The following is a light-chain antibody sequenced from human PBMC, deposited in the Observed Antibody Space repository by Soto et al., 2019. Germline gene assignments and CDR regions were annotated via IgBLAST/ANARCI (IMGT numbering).Light chain of an antibody. CDR1: QSVCHK. CDR3: QQYNNWHYLT. CDR2: DAX. V-gene: IGKV3D-15*01. Sequence: IVMTQAPGTLSGSPGERGTPSCRARQSVCHKLAWYQQKPGQAPRXXIYDAXXRXPGIPDRFSGSGSGTEFTLTISSLQSKDFAVYYRQQYNNWHYLTFGGGTQV. J-gene: IGKJ4*01.